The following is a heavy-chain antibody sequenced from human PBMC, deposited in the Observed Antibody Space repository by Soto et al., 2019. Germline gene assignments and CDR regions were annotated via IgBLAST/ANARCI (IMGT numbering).Heavy chain of an antibody. Sequence: SLILSCAASCFTFDDYAMHWVRQRPGKGLEWVSGISWNSGDIGYADSVKSRFTITRDNAKNFLYLQMDSLRPEDTAFYYCGRALLYYYGWWSHATLDYWGQGILVTVSS. CDR2: ISWNSGDI. CDR1: CFTFDDYA. CDR3: GRALLYYYGWWSHATLDY. D-gene: IGHD3-10*01. J-gene: IGHJ4*02. V-gene: IGHV3-9*01.